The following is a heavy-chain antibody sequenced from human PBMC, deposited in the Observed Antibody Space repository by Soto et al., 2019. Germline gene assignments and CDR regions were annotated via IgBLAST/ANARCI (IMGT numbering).Heavy chain of an antibody. D-gene: IGHD5-12*01. V-gene: IGHV1-2*02. CDR3: ARESGGATATLDYYYFYMDV. CDR1: GYRFSDYY. Sequence: QVQLVQSVAEVKKPGASVTVSCKASGYRFSDYYLNWVRQAPGQGPEWMGWMNPNSGDTKYAQKFKGRVTMTRDTSVRTAFMELNWLKSDDTAVYYCARESGGATATLDYYYFYMDVWGIGTTVTVSS. CDR2: MNPNSGDT. J-gene: IGHJ6*03.